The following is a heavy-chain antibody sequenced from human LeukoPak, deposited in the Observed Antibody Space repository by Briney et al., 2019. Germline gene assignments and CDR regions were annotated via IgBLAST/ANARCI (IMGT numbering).Heavy chain of an antibody. CDR2: IRYDGSNK. Sequence: PGGSLRLSCAASRFTFGDYYMSWIRQAPGKGLEWVAFIRYDGSNKYYADSVKGRFTISRDNSKNTLYLQMNSLRAEDTAVYYCAKGGSTSCPVPDYWGQGTLVTVSS. CDR1: RFTFGDYY. D-gene: IGHD2-2*01. J-gene: IGHJ4*02. V-gene: IGHV3-30*02. CDR3: AKGGSTSCPVPDY.